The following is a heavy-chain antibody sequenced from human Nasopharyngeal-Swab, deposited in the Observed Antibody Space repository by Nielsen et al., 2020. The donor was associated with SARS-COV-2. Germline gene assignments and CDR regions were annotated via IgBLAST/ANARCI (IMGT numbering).Heavy chain of an antibody. CDR3: ARGYSGYGYYFDY. CDR1: GGTFSSYA. J-gene: IGHJ4*02. D-gene: IGHD5-12*01. CDR2: IIPIFGTA. Sequence: SVKVSCKASGGTFSSYAISWVRQAPGQGLEWMGGIIPIFGTANYAQKFQGRVTITADEPTSTAYMELSSLRSEDTAVYYCARGYSGYGYYFDYWGQGTLVTVSS. V-gene: IGHV1-69*13.